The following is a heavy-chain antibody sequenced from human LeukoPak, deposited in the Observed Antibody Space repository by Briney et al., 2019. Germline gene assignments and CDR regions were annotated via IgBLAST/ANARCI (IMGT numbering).Heavy chain of an antibody. CDR2: IIPILGIA. CDR3: AMIFRGLQGHAFDI. Sequence: SVKVSCKASGGTFSSYAISWVRQVPGQGLEWMGRIIPILGIANYAQKFQGRVTITADKSTSTAYMELSSLRSEDTAVYYCAMIFRGLQGHAFDIWGQGTMVTVSS. D-gene: IGHD5-24*01. CDR1: GGTFSSYA. V-gene: IGHV1-69*04. J-gene: IGHJ3*02.